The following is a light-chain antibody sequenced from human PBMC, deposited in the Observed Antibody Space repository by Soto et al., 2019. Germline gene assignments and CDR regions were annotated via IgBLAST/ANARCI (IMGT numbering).Light chain of an antibody. CDR2: KAS. Sequence: DIRMTQSPSTLSASVGDRVTMTFRASQSISSWLAWYQQKPGKAPKLLIYKASSLESGVPSRFSGSGSGTEFTLTISSLQPDDFATYYCQQYNSYSRTFGQGTKVDIK. V-gene: IGKV1-5*03. J-gene: IGKJ1*01. CDR1: QSISSW. CDR3: QQYNSYSRT.